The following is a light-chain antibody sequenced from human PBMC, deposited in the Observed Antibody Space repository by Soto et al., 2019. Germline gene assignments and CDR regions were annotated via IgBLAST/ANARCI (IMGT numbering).Light chain of an antibody. J-gene: IGKJ2*01. CDR1: QGISNW. Sequence: DIQMTQSPSSVSASVGDRVTITCRASQGISNWLAWYQQKPGKAPKLLIYAAVNLHSGVPSRFSGSESGTDFNFTISSLQPEDSATYFCQQANSFPYTFGRGTKLEIK. CDR3: QQANSFPYT. V-gene: IGKV1-12*01. CDR2: AAV.